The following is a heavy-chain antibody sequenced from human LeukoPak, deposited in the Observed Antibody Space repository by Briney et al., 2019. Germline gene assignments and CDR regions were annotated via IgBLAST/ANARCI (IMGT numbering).Heavy chain of an antibody. CDR3: ARRCHYDSSGYCNDGFDL. D-gene: IGHD3-22*01. CDR1: GYSFTSYW. V-gene: IGHV5-51*01. Sequence: GESLKIPCKASGYSFTSYWIAWVRQMPGKGLEWMGIIYLGDSDTRYSPTFQGQVTITADKSISTAYLQWSSLKASDTAMYYCARRCHYDSSGYCNDGFDLWGQGTMVTVSS. CDR2: IYLGDSDT. J-gene: IGHJ3*01.